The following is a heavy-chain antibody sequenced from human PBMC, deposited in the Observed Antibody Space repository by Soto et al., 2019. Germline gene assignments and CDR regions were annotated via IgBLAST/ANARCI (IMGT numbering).Heavy chain of an antibody. CDR1: GGSISSYY. Sequence: QVQLQESGPGLVKPSETLSLTCTVSGGSISSYYWSWIRQPPGKGLEWIGYIYYSGSTNYNPSLKSRVTRSVDTSKNQCSLKLSSVTAADTAVYYCARHLGYCSGGSCYPYYFDYWGQGTLVTVSS. D-gene: IGHD2-15*01. CDR2: IYYSGST. CDR3: ARHLGYCSGGSCYPYYFDY. J-gene: IGHJ4*02. V-gene: IGHV4-59*08.